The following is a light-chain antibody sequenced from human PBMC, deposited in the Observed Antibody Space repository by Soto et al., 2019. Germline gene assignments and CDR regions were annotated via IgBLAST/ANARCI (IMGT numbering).Light chain of an antibody. Sequence: QSALTQPASVSGSPGQSITISCTGTSSDVGGYNYVSWYQQHPGKAPKLMLYDVSNRPSGVSNRFSGSKSGNTASLTISGLQAEDEADYYCSSYTSSSTLGFGGGTQLTVL. CDR2: DVS. CDR1: SSDVGGYNY. V-gene: IGLV2-14*01. J-gene: IGLJ3*02. CDR3: SSYTSSSTLG.